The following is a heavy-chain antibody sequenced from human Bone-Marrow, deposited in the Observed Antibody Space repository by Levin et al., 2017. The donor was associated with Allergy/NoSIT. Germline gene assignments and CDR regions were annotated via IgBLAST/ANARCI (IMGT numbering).Heavy chain of an antibody. CDR1: DFSSS. Sequence: GGSLRLSCTASDFSSSMSWFRQAPGKGLEWVSAISFSSSYIFHADSVKGRFTISRDNSKNTLYLPMDSLRAEDTAVYYCARGGLQLAYSFDSWGQGTLVTVSS. CDR2: ISFSSSYI. V-gene: IGHV3-21*04. J-gene: IGHJ4*02. CDR3: ARGGLQLAYSFDS. D-gene: IGHD6-13*01.